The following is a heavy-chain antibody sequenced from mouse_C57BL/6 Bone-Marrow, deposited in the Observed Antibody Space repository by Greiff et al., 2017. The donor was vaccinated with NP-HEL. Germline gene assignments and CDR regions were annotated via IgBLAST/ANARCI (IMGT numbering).Heavy chain of an antibody. CDR2: IYPGSGST. D-gene: IGHD2-4*01. V-gene: IGHV1-55*01. J-gene: IGHJ3*01. CDR1: GYTFTSYW. CDR3: ARGDYDVDWFAY. Sequence: QVQLKQPGAELVKPGASVKMSCKASGYTFTSYWITWVKQRPGQGLEWIGDIYPGSGSTNYNEKFKSKATLTVDTSSSTAYMQLSSLTSEDSAVYYCARGDYDVDWFAYWGQGTLVTVSA.